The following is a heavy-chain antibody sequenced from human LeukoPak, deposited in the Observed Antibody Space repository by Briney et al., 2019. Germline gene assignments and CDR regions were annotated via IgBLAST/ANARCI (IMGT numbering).Heavy chain of an antibody. CDR2: IWYDGSNK. CDR3: ARDRSGYDPYYFDY. Sequence: PGRSLRLSCAASGFTFSSYGMHWVRQAPGKGLEWVAVIWYDGSNKYYADSVKGRFTISRDNSKNTLYLQMNSLRAEDTAVYYCARDRSGYDPYYFDYWGQGTLVTVSS. V-gene: IGHV3-33*01. J-gene: IGHJ4*02. D-gene: IGHD5-12*01. CDR1: GFTFSSYG.